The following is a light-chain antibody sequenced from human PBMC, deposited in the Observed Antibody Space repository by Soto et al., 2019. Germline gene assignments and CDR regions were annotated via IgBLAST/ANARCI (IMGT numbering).Light chain of an antibody. CDR1: QDISNY. CDR3: QQYHKLPGLS. CDR2: NAS. J-gene: IGKJ4*01. Sequence: DIQMTQSPSSLSASVGDRVTITCQASQDISNYLNWYQQKPGKAPKLLIYNASNLETGVPSRFSGSGSGTDFTFTISNLQPEDIATYYCQQYHKLPGLSFGGGTKVEIK. V-gene: IGKV1-33*01.